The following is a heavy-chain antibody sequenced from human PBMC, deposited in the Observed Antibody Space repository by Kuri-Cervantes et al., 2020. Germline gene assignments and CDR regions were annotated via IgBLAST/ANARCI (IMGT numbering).Heavy chain of an antibody. CDR2: IYWDDDK. CDR1: GVSVSNNRMG. Sequence: SGPTLVKPTQTLTLTCSFSGVSVSNNRMGVGWIRQPPGKALEWLALIYWDDDKRYSPSLQSRLTITKDTSKNQVVLTITNMDPVDTATYYCARDCSSSSCYAYAFDIWGQGTMVTVSS. D-gene: IGHD2-2*01. J-gene: IGHJ3*02. V-gene: IGHV2-5*02. CDR3: ARDCSSSSCYAYAFDI.